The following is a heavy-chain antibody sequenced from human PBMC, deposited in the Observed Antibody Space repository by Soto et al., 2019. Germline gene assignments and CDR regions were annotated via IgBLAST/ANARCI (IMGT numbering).Heavy chain of an antibody. CDR3: TTDAARDTYYYDSSGYDAFDI. V-gene: IGHV3-15*07. Sequence: GGSLRLSCAASGFTFSNAWMNWVRQAPGKGLEWVGRIKSKTDGGTTDYAAPVKGRFTISRDDSKNTLYLQMNSLKTEDTAVYYCTTDAARDTYYYDSSGYDAFDIWGQGTMVTVSS. CDR1: GFTFSNAW. CDR2: IKSKTDGGTT. D-gene: IGHD3-22*01. J-gene: IGHJ3*02.